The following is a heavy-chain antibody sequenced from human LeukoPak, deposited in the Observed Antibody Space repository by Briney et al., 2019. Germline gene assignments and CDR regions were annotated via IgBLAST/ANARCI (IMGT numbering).Heavy chain of an antibody. D-gene: IGHD3-10*01. J-gene: IGHJ5*02. Sequence: PSETLSLTCTVSGGSISSYYWSWIRQPPGKGLEWIGYIYYSGSTNYNPSLKSRVTISVDTSKNQFSLKLSSVTAADTAVYYCARGYSIWFGESNWFDPWGQGTLVTVSS. CDR3: ARGYSIWFGESNWFDP. CDR2: IYYSGST. CDR1: GGSISSYY. V-gene: IGHV4-59*01.